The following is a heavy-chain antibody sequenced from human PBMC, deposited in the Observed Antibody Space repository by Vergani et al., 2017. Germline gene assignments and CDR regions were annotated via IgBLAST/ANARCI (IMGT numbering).Heavy chain of an antibody. CDR3: ARRPLPTLWFGEYDY. D-gene: IGHD3-10*01. J-gene: IGHJ4*02. Sequence: QVQLQESGPGLVKPSETLSLTCTVSGYSISSGYYWGWIRQPPGKGLEWIGSIYHSGSTYYNPSLKSRVTISVDTSKNQFSLKLSSVTAADTAVYYCARRPLPTLWFGEYDYWGQGTLVTVSS. V-gene: IGHV4-38-2*02. CDR1: GYSISSGYY. CDR2: IYHSGST.